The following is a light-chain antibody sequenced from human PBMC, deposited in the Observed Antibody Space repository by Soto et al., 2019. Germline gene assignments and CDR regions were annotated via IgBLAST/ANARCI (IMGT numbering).Light chain of an antibody. CDR3: QQRSNWPPIT. V-gene: IGKV3-11*01. CDR1: QSVKTF. CDR2: DAS. J-gene: IGKJ5*01. Sequence: EVVLTQSPGALSLSPGERATLSCRASQSVKTFLVWYQHRPGQAPRVPIYDASHRASGIPARFSGSGSGTDFTLTISSLEPEDAALYYCQQRSNWPPITFGQGTRLEIK.